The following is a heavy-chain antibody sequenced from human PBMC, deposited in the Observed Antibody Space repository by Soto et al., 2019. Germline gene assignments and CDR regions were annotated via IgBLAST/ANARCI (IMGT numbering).Heavy chain of an antibody. CDR3: AAAPVAGVWGDAFDI. J-gene: IGHJ3*02. CDR1: GYTFTSYA. D-gene: IGHD6-19*01. V-gene: IGHV1-3*01. CDR2: INAGNGNT. Sequence: QVPLVQSGAEVKKPGASVKVSCKASGYTFTSYAMHWVRQAPGQRLEWMGWINAGNGNTKYSQKFHCRVTITRDTPASTPYRELSSLGSEDTAVYYCAAAPVAGVWGDAFDIWGQGTMVTVSS.